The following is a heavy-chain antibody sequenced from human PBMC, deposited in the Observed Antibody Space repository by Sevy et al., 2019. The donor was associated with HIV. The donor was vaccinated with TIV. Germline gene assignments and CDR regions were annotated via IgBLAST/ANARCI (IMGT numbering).Heavy chain of an antibody. D-gene: IGHD3-16*01. CDR1: GYTFSTYG. Sequence: ASVKVSCKASGYTFSTYGISWVRQAPGQGLEWMGWIGAYNGNRKYAQKFQDRITMTTDTSTTTAYMELRSLRSDDRAVYFCARLSTARGESNWFDPWGQGTLVTVSS. V-gene: IGHV1-18*01. CDR2: IGAYNGNR. J-gene: IGHJ5*02. CDR3: ARLSTARGESNWFDP.